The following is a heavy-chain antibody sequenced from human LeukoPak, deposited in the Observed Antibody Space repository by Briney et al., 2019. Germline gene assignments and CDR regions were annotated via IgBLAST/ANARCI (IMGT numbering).Heavy chain of an antibody. Sequence: GGSLRLSCAASGFTFSSYAMSWVRQAPGKGLEWVSGVSGSGGSTYYADSAKGRFTISRDNSKNTLYLQMNSLRAEDTAVYYCAKVGSGGSPADYFDYWGQGNLVTVSS. CDR2: VSGSGGST. J-gene: IGHJ4*02. D-gene: IGHD3-10*01. CDR3: AKVGSGGSPADYFDY. CDR1: GFTFSSYA. V-gene: IGHV3-23*01.